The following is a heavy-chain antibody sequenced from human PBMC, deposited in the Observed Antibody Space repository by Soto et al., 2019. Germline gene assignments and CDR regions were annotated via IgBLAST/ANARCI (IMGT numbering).Heavy chain of an antibody. D-gene: IGHD3-10*01. J-gene: IGHJ6*02. CDR1: GYTFTAYY. CDR2: INPKFGDT. Sequence: QVQLVQSGAEVKEPGDSVRVSCEASGYTFTAYYIHWVRQAPGQGLEWMGWINPKFGDTTYAQDFQGRVSMTRDMSISTVYMELSRLTSDDTAIYYCARHMDYYYGTGSGNGHGFWGQGTTVTVFS. V-gene: IGHV1-2*02. CDR3: ARHMDYYYGTGSGNGHGF.